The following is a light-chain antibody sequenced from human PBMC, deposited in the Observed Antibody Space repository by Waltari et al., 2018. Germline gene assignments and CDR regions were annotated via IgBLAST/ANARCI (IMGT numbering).Light chain of an antibody. CDR2: DAS. CDR1: QSISSY. J-gene: IGKJ1*01. CDR3: QQSYSTPRT. Sequence: DIQMTQSPSSLSASVGARVTITCRASQSISSYLNWYQQKPGKAPKLLIYDASSLQSGVPSRFSGSGSGTDFTLTISSLQPEDFATYYCQQSYSTPRTFGQGTKVEIK. V-gene: IGKV1-39*01.